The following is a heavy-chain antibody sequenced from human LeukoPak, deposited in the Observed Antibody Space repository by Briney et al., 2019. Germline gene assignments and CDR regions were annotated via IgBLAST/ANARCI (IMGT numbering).Heavy chain of an antibody. CDR2: ISSSGSTI. D-gene: IGHD2-15*01. Sequence: GGSLRLSCAASGFTFSDYYMSWIRQAPGKGLEWVSYISSSGSTIYYADSVKGRFTSSRDNSKNTLYLQMNSLRAEDTAVYYCVRGVVVVVAATSNWFDPWGQGTLVTVSS. CDR3: VRGVVVVVAATSNWFDP. CDR1: GFTFSDYY. J-gene: IGHJ5*02. V-gene: IGHV3-11*04.